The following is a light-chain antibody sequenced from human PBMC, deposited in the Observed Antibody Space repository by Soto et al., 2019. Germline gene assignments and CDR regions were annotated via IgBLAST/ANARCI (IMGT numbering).Light chain of an antibody. CDR3: QQRSNWPPT. CDR1: QCVSSY. J-gene: IGKJ4*01. V-gene: IGKV3-11*01. CDR2: DAS. Sequence: EIVLTQSPATLALSPGERVTLSCRSSQCVSSYLAWYQQKPGQAPRLLIYDASNSATGIPARFSGSGSGTDFTLNISSLEPEDFAVYYCQQRSNWPPTFGGGTKVEIK.